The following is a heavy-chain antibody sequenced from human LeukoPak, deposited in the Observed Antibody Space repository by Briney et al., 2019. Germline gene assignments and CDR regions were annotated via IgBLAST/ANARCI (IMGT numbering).Heavy chain of an antibody. CDR3: AKEGGGYCTNGVCYHFDY. J-gene: IGHJ4*02. Sequence: PGGSLRLSCAASGFTFSSYAMSWVRQAPGKGLEWVSAISGSGGSTYYADSVKGRFTISRDNSKNTLYLQMNSLRAEDAAVYYCAKEGGGYCTNGVCYHFDYWGQGTLVTVSS. D-gene: IGHD2-8*01. CDR1: GFTFSSYA. V-gene: IGHV3-23*01. CDR2: ISGSGGST.